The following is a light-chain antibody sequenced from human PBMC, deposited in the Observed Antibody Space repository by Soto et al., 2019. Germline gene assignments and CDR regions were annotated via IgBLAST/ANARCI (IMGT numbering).Light chain of an antibody. V-gene: IGKV3-20*01. CDR2: DGS. J-gene: IGKJ5*01. Sequence: EVVLTQSPGTLPLSPGERASLSCRASESVSSSTVAWYQQKPGQAPRLLIYDGSNRVSGIPDRFSGSGSGTDFTLTINRLEPEDFAVYFCQQYGASPITFGQGTRLEI. CDR3: QQYGASPIT. CDR1: ESVSSST.